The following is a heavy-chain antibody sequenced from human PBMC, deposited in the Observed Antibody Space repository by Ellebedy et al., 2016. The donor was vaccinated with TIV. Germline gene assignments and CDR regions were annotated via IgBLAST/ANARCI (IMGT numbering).Heavy chain of an antibody. D-gene: IGHD2-21*01. CDR1: GIIVSDYF. J-gene: IGHJ5*02. CDR3: ARDPGGGGDFGDNWFDP. CDR2: LYPDAKT. Sequence: GESLKISCEASGIIVSDYFMNWVRQAPGKGLEWVSVLYPDAKTNYTDSVNGRFIVSRDSSKNTWYLQMTSLTAEDTAVYYCARDPGGGGDFGDNWFDPWGQGTLVTVSS. V-gene: IGHV3-66*01.